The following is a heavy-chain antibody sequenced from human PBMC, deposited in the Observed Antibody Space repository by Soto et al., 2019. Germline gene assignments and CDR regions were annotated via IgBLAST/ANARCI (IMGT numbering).Heavy chain of an antibody. CDR2: MSYDGSTK. D-gene: IGHD3-16*01. V-gene: IGHV3-30-3*01. J-gene: IGHJ4*02. Sequence: QVQLVESGGGVVQPGRSLRLSCAASGFTFSSYAMHWVRRAPGKGLEWMAVMSYDGSTKYYADSVKGRFTISRDNSKNPLYLQMNSWSTEDTALLYCARDGGAYWGQGTLVIVSS. CDR3: ARDGGAY. CDR1: GFTFSSYA.